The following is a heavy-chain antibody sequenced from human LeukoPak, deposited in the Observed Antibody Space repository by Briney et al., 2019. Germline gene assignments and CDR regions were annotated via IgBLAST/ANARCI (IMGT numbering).Heavy chain of an antibody. J-gene: IGHJ4*02. V-gene: IGHV3-23*01. D-gene: IGHD3-10*01. CDR2: IIESGEST. CDR1: GFTFKNYA. CDR3: AKGSAQYYFDS. Sequence: GGSLRLSCRASGFTFKNYAMYWVRKAPGKGLEWVSAIIESGESTYYTDSVEGRFTISRDNSKNTLYLQMNSLRGEDTAFYYCAKGSAQYYFDSWGPGTLVTVSS.